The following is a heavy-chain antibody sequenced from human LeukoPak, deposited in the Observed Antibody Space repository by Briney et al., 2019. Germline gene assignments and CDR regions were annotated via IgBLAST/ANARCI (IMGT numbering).Heavy chain of an antibody. V-gene: IGHV3-30-3*01. Sequence: PGGSLRLSCVASGFTFGKYSMHWVRQAPGKGLEWVSSILTDGNNRHHADPVKGRFTISRDNSENTLYLQMNSLRPEDTAIYYCARDSLRGDYESPTGYWGQGTLVSVSS. D-gene: IGHD4-17*01. CDR3: ARDSLRGDYESPTGY. CDR2: ILTDGNNR. CDR1: GFTFGKYS. J-gene: IGHJ4*02.